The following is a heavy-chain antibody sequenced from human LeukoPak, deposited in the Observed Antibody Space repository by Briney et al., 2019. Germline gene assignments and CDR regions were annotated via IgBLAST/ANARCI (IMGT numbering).Heavy chain of an antibody. CDR3: ARHAGGIAAAGTRPFDY. Sequence: SETLSLTCTVSGASFSSSTYYWGWIRQPPGKGLEWIGSIYYSGSTYYNPSLKSRVTMSVDTSKNRFSLKLSSVTAADTAVYYCARHAGGIAAAGTRPFDYWGQGTLVTVSS. D-gene: IGHD6-13*01. V-gene: IGHV4-39*01. J-gene: IGHJ4*02. CDR2: IYYSGST. CDR1: GASFSSSTYY.